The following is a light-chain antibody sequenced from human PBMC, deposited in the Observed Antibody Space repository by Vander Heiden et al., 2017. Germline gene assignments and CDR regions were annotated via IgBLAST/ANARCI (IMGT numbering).Light chain of an antibody. V-gene: IGLV1-40*01. Sequence: QSVLTQPPSVSGAPGQRVTISCTGSSSNIGAVYDVHWYQQLPGTAPKLLIYGNFNRPSGVPDRFSGSKSGTSASLTITGLQAEDEADYYCQSYDSSPSGYWVFGGGTKLTVL. CDR1: SSNIGAVYD. J-gene: IGLJ3*02. CDR2: GNF. CDR3: QSYDSSPSGYWV.